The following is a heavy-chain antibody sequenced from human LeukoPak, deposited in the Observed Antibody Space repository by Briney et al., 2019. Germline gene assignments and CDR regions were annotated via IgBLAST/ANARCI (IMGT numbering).Heavy chain of an antibody. CDR1: GFTFDDYG. CDR2: ISSSSSYI. J-gene: IGHJ6*03. V-gene: IGHV3-21*01. CDR3: ARDRTTMVRDYYYYMDV. Sequence: GGSLKLSCAASGFTFDDYGMNWVRQAPGKGLEWVSSISSSSSYIYYADSVKGRFTISRDNAKNSLYLQMNSLRAEDTAVYYCARDRTTMVRDYYYYMDVWGKGTTVTVSS. D-gene: IGHD3-10*01.